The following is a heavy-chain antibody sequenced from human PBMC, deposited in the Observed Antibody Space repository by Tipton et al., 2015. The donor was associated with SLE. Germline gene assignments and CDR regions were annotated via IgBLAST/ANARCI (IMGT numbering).Heavy chain of an antibody. V-gene: IGHV1-8*01. Sequence: QLVQSGAEVKKPGASVKVSCKASGYTFTSYDINWVRQATGQGLEWMGWMNPNSGDAGYALKFQGRVTMTRNISKSTAYMELSSLRAEDPAVYYWAGRWDCSGGSSQGIFGYWGQGTLVPVSS. CDR3: AGRWDCSGGSSQGIFGY. D-gene: IGHD2-15*01. CDR2: MNPNSGDA. J-gene: IGHJ4*02. CDR1: GYTFTSYD.